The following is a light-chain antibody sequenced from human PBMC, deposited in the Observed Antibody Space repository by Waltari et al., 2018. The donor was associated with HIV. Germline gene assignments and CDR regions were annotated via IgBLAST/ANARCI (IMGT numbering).Light chain of an antibody. CDR2: EVT. CDR1: SNDVGAYDY. V-gene: IGLV2-8*01. J-gene: IGLJ2*01. Sequence: QSALTQPPSASGSPGQSVTISCTGTSNDVGAYDYVSWYQQHPGRAPKLLIYEVTKRPSGVPDRFSGSKSDNTASLTVSGLQAEDDGHYYCASYVDNDGLFLGGGTKLTVL. CDR3: ASYVDNDGLF.